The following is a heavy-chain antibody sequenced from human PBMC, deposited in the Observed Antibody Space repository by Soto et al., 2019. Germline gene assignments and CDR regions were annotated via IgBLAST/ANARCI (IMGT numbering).Heavy chain of an antibody. CDR2: ISYDGTNK. D-gene: IGHD1-26*01. CDR3: TSAGRRDGGWDFDY. J-gene: IGHJ4*02. Sequence: QVQLVESGGGVVQPGRSLRLSCAASGFTFSTFGMHWVRQAPGKGLEWVAAISYDGTNKFYADSVKGRFTSSRDNSKSTLYLQMNGLRAEDTAVYYCTSAGRRDGGWDFDYWGQGTLVTVSS. V-gene: IGHV3-30*03. CDR1: GFTFSTFG.